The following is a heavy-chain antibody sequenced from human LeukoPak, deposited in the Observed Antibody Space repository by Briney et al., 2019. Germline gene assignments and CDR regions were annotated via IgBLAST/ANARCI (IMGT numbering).Heavy chain of an antibody. J-gene: IGHJ5*02. D-gene: IGHD6-19*01. CDR1: GGSISSSSYY. CDR3: ARPIAVAGTGGFDP. V-gene: IGHV4-39*01. CDR2: IYYSGST. Sequence: SETLSLTCTVSGGSISSSSYYWGWIRQPPGKGLEWTGSIYYSGSTYYSPSLKSRVTISVDTSKNQFSLKLSSVTAADTAVYYCARPIAVAGTGGFDPWGQGTLVTVSS.